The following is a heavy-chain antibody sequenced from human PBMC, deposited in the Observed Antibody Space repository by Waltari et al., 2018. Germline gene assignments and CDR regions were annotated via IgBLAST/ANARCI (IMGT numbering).Heavy chain of an antibody. J-gene: IGHJ6*03. V-gene: IGHV3-43D*03. CDR3: TKAAAKYFYYYYMDV. Sequence: EVQLVESGGVVVQPGGSLRLSCGASGFTFDDYAMQWVRQAPGKGRGWVALTSWDGSSTFYADSVKGRFTISRDNSKNSLYLQMNSLRHEDTALYYCTKAAAKYFYYYYMDVWGKGTPVTVSS. CDR2: TSWDGSST. CDR1: GFTFDDYA.